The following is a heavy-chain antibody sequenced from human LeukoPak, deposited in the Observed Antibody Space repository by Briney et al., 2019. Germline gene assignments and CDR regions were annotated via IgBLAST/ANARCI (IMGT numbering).Heavy chain of an antibody. CDR2: IYYSGST. CDR3: AREYQGSSYFDY. D-gene: IGHD6-6*01. V-gene: IGHV4-31*03. Sequence: SETLSLTCTVSGGSISSSSYYWGWIRQPPGKGLEWIGYIYYSGSTYYNPSLKSRVTISVDTSKNQFSLKLSSVTAADTAVYYCAREYQGSSYFDYWGQGALVTVSS. J-gene: IGHJ4*02. CDR1: GGSISSSSYY.